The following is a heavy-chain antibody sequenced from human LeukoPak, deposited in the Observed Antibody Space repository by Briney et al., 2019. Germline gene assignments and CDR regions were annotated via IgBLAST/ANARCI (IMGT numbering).Heavy chain of an antibody. CDR1: GGSISSGSYY. J-gene: IGHJ2*01. CDR3: AREENYSSSWYADWYFDL. CDR2: IYTSGST. Sequence: SETLSLTCTVSGGSISSGSYYWSWIRQPAGKGLEWIGRIYTSGSTNYNPSLKSRVTISVDTSKNQFSLKLSSVTAADTAVYYCAREENYSSSWYADWYFDLWGRGTLVTVSS. D-gene: IGHD6-13*01. V-gene: IGHV4-61*02.